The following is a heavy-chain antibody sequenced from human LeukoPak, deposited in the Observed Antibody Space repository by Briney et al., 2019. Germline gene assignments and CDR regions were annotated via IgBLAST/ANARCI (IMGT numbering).Heavy chain of an antibody. V-gene: IGHV4-59*01. CDR1: GGSISSYY. CDR3: ARVRYSNHDWYFDL. CDR2: IYYSGST. D-gene: IGHD4-11*01. Sequence: SETLSLTCTVSGGSISSYYWSWIRQPPGKGLEWIGYIYYSGSTNYNPSLKSRVTISVDTSKNQFSLKLSSVTAADTAVYYCARVRYSNHDWYFDLWGRGTLVTVSS. J-gene: IGHJ2*01.